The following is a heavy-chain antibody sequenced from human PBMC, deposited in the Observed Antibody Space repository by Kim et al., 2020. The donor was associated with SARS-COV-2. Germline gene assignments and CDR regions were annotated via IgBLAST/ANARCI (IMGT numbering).Heavy chain of an antibody. J-gene: IGHJ4*02. CDR1: GYTFTSYG. CDR3: ARDITYYGSGITFDY. CDR2: ISAYNGNT. D-gene: IGHD3-10*01. Sequence: ASVKVSCKASGYTFTSYGISWVRQAPGQGLEWMGWISAYNGNTNYAQKLQGRVTMTTDTSTSTAYTELRSLRSDDTAVYYCARDITYYGSGITFDYWGQGTLATVSS. V-gene: IGHV1-18*01.